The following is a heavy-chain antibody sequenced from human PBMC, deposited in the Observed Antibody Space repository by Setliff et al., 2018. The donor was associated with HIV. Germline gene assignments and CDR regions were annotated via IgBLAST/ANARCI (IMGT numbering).Heavy chain of an antibody. CDR3: GREGGRKYDGPGNWR. CDR2: VDPEDDKT. CDR1: KYTFTDYY. V-gene: IGHV1-69-2*01. D-gene: IGHD3-10*01. Sequence: ASVKVSCKASKYTFTDYYMHWVQQAPGKGLEWMGRVDPEDDKTIYAERLRGRVTITADTSSDTAYMELSRLRSEDTAVYYCGREGGRKYDGPGNWRWGQGTLVTVSS. J-gene: IGHJ4*02.